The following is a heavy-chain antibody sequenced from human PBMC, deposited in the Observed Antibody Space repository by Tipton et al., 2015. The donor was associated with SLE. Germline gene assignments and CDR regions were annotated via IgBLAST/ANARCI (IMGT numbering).Heavy chain of an antibody. CDR2: ISHSGRT. Sequence: GSLRLSCAVYGGSFSGYYWSWIRQSPEKGLEYIGEISHSGRTMYSPSLASRVTISADASRSQFSLRLTSVTAADTGLYYCARRGDWELPDYWGQGALVTVSS. D-gene: IGHD1-26*01. CDR1: GGSFSGYY. V-gene: IGHV4-34*01. J-gene: IGHJ4*02. CDR3: ARRGDWELPDY.